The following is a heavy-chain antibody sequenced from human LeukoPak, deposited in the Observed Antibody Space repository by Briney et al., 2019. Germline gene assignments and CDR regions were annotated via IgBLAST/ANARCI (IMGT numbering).Heavy chain of an antibody. Sequence: ASVKVSCKASGYXFTGYYMHWVRQAPGQGLEWMGWINSNSGGTNYAQKFQGRVTMTRDTSISAAYMELSRLRSDDTAVYYCATQRGSYLWGTDFDYWGQGTLVTVSS. CDR2: INSNSGGT. V-gene: IGHV1-2*02. CDR1: GYXFTGYY. CDR3: ATQRGSYLWGTDFDY. J-gene: IGHJ4*02. D-gene: IGHD3-16*01.